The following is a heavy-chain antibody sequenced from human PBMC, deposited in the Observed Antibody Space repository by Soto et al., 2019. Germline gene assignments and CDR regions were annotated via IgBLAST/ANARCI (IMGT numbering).Heavy chain of an antibody. CDR2: INHSGST. V-gene: IGHV4-34*01. D-gene: IGHD1-26*01. J-gene: IGHJ3*02. CDR3: ARGRGRWELLVAFDI. Sequence: QVQLQQWGAGLLKPSETLSLTCAVYGGSFSGYYWSWIRQPPGKGQEWIGEINHSGSTNYNPSLKSRVTISVDTSKNQFSLKLSSVTAADTAVYYCARGRGRWELLVAFDIWGQGTMVTVSS. CDR1: GGSFSGYY.